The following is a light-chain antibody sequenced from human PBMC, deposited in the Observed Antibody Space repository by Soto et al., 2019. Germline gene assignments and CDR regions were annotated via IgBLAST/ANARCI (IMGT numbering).Light chain of an antibody. CDR3: QQYGSSGT. V-gene: IGKV3-20*01. J-gene: IGKJ1*01. CDR2: GAS. CDR1: QSISGW. Sequence: TQSPSTLSASVGDRVTITCRASQSISGWLAWYQQKPGQAPRLLIYGASNRATGIPDRFSGSGSGTDFTLTISRLEPEDFAVYYCQQYGSSGTFGQGTKVDIK.